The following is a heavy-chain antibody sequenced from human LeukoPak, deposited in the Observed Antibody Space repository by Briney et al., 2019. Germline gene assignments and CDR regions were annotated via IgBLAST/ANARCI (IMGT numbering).Heavy chain of an antibody. CDR1: GYTFTGYF. V-gene: IGHV1-2*02. J-gene: IGHJ4*02. D-gene: IGHD6-13*01. Sequence: ASVKVSCKASGYTFTGYFLHWVRRAPGQGFEWMGWINPNSGGTYYTQRFQGRVTMTRDTSISTAYMELSSLRSDDTAVYYCARAQSLTAPAGTPANSWGQGTLLTVSS. CDR2: INPNSGGT. CDR3: ARAQSLTAPAGTPANS.